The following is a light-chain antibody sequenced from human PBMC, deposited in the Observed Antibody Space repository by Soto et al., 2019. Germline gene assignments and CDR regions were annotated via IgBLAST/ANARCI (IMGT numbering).Light chain of an antibody. CDR1: NIGSTT. V-gene: IGLV3-21*04. J-gene: IGLJ2*01. CDR3: QVWDSSSDHPVV. CDR2: YDS. Sequence: SYELTQPPSVSVAPGKTARITCGGNNIGSTTVHWYQQKPGQAPVLVIYYDSDRPSGIPERFSGSNSGNTATLTISRVEAGDEADYYCQVWDSSSDHPVVLGGGTKLTVL.